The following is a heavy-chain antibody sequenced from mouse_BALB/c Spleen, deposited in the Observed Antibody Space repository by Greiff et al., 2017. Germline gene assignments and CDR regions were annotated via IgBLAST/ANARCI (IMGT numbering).Heavy chain of an antibody. CDR2: ISSGGSYT. CDR1: GFTFSSYT. V-gene: IGHV5-6-4*01. J-gene: IGHJ4*01. Sequence: EVQVVESGGGLVKPGGSLKLSCAASGFTFSSYTMSWVRQTPEKRLEWVATISSGGSYTYYSDSVKGRFTISRDNAKNTLYLQMSSLKSEDTAMYYLTRNYNSGDAMDYWGQGTSVTVSS. D-gene: IGHD2-1*01. CDR3: TRNYNSGDAMDY.